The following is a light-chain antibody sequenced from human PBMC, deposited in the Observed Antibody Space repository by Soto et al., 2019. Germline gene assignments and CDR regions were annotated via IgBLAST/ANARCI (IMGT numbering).Light chain of an antibody. CDR2: GAS. V-gene: IGKV3-11*01. CDR3: QQRSNWPLIT. CDR1: QSVSSN. Sequence: EIVMTQSPATLSVSPGERATLSCRASQSVSSNLAWYQQKPGQAPRLLIYGASNRATGIPARFSGSGSGTDFTLTISSLEPEDFALYFCQQRSNWPLITFGQGTRLEIK. J-gene: IGKJ5*01.